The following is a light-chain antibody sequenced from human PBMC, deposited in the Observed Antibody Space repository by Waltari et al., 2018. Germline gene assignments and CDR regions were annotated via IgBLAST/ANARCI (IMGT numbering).Light chain of an antibody. CDR3: QAWDNAIAL. V-gene: IGLV3-1*01. CDR2: QDN. CDR1: KLGDKS. J-gene: IGLJ3*02. Sequence: SYELTQLPSVSVSTGQTARITSAGDKLGDKSVCWYRPMPGQSPVLVIYQDNRRPSGIPERFSASNSGNTATLIISGTQAMDEADYYCQAWDNAIALFGGGTKLTVL.